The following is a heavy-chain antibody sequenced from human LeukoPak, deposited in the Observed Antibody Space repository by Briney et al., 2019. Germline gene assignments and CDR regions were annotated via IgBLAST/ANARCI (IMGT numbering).Heavy chain of an antibody. CDR2: IRYDGSNK. CDR3: AKEKSLGGRWLQPNYFDY. V-gene: IGHV3-30*02. Sequence: GGSLRLSCAASGFTVSSNDMSWVRQAPGKGLEWVAFIRYDGSNKYYADSVKGRFTISRDNSKNTLYLQMNSLRAEDTAVYYCAKEKSLGGRWLQPNYFDYWGQGTLVTVSS. CDR1: GFTVSSND. D-gene: IGHD5-24*01. J-gene: IGHJ4*02.